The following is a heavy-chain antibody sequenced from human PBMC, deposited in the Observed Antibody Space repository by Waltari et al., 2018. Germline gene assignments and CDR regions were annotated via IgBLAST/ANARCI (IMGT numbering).Heavy chain of an antibody. CDR2: IYYSGRP. J-gene: IGHJ4*02. CDR3: ARVYYDFWSGYSYYFDY. CDR1: GGSISSSSYY. Sequence: QLQLQESGPGLVKPSETLSLTCTVSGGSISSSSYYWGWIRQPPGKGLEWIGSIYYSGRPYYNPSLKSRVTISVDTSKNQFSLKLSSVTAADTAVYYCARVYYDFWSGYSYYFDYWGQGTLVTVSS. V-gene: IGHV4-39*07. D-gene: IGHD3-3*01.